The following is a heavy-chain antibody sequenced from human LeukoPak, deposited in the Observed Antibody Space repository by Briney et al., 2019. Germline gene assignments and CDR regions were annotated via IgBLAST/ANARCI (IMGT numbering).Heavy chain of an antibody. CDR1: GFTFSSYS. CDR3: ARAVGYCSSSICYRFDY. V-gene: IGHV3-48*01. J-gene: IGHJ4*02. CDR2: ISSSSSTI. Sequence: GGSLRLSCAASGFTFSSYSMIWVRQAPGKGLEWVSYISSSSSTIYYADSVKGRFTISRDNAKNSLYLRMNSLRAEDTAVYYCARAVGYCSSSICYRFDYWGQGTLVTVSS. D-gene: IGHD2-2*01.